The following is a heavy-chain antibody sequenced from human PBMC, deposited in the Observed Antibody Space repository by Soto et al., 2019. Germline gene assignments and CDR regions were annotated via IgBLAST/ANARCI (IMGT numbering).Heavy chain of an antibody. CDR2: IYYSGST. D-gene: IGHD1-1*01. CDR3: ARTTRDYYYYYYMDV. CDR1: GGSISSYY. V-gene: IGHV4-59*08. J-gene: IGHJ6*03. Sequence: QVQLQESGPGLVKPSETLSLTCTVSGGSISSYYWSWIRQPPGEGLEWIGYIYYSGSTNYNPSLKSRVTISVDTSKNQFSLMLSSVTAVYTAVYYCARTTRDYYYYYYMDVWGKGTTVTVSS.